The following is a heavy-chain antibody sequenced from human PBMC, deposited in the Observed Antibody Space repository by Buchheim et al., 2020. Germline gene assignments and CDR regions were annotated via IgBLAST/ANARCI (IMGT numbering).Heavy chain of an antibody. Sequence: EVQLVESGGGLVRPGGSLRLSCAASGFIFSAYEMNWVRQAPGKGLEWVSYFGSSGSTIYYADSVKGRFTISRDNAKNSLYLKMNSLRAEDTAVYYCARAIIAASFDYWDQGTL. CDR2: FGSSGSTI. CDR1: GFIFSAYE. D-gene: IGHD6-25*01. J-gene: IGHJ4*02. V-gene: IGHV3-48*03. CDR3: ARAIIAASFDY.